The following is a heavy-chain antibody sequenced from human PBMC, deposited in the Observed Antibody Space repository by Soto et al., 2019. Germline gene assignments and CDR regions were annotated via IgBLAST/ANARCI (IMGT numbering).Heavy chain of an antibody. CDR3: ARDLAAGDY. Sequence: QVQLVQSGAEVKKPGASVKLSCRTSGYTFTHYYIHWVRQAPGQGLEWLAIINPARGSTNYAQDFQGRVNLTMDTSTTTVYMELSCLRAEDTAIFYCARDLAAGDYWGQGTLVTVSS. V-gene: IGHV1-46*01. CDR2: INPARGST. D-gene: IGHD2-15*01. CDR1: GYTFTHYY. J-gene: IGHJ4*02.